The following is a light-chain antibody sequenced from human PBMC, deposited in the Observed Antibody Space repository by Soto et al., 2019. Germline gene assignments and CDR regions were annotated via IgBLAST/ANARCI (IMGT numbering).Light chain of an antibody. Sequence: SYELTQPPSVSVSPGQTASITYSGDKLGDKYAYWYQQKPGQSPILVIHQDTKRPSGIPERFSGSNSGNTATLTISGTQAMDEADYYCQAWDTDTVVFGGGTKLTVL. CDR3: QAWDTDTVV. CDR2: QDT. J-gene: IGLJ2*01. CDR1: KLGDKY. V-gene: IGLV3-1*01.